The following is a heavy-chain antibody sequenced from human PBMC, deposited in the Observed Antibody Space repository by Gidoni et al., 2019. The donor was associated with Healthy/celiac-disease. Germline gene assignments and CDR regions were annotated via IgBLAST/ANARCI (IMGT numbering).Heavy chain of an antibody. CDR1: GFTFSSYA. Sequence: EVQLLESGGGLVQPGGSLRLSCAASGFTFSSYAISWVRQAPGKGLEWVSAISGSGGSTYYADSVKGRFTISRDNSKNTLYLQMNSLRAEDTAVYYCAKARTYYDFWSGYPTRLDYWGQGTLVTVSS. V-gene: IGHV3-23*01. CDR2: ISGSGGST. D-gene: IGHD3-3*01. J-gene: IGHJ4*02. CDR3: AKARTYYDFWSGYPTRLDY.